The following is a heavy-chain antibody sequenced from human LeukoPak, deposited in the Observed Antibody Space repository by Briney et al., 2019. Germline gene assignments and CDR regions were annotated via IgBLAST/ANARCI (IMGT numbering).Heavy chain of an antibody. Sequence: ASVKVSCKVSGYTLTELSMHWVRQAPGKGLEWMGGFDPEDGETIYAQKFQGRVTMTEDTSTDTAYMELSSLRSEDTAVYYCARKLGGLDTNSWYKAAFDIWGQGTMVTVSS. CDR3: ARKLGGLDTNSWYKAAFDI. CDR2: FDPEDGET. CDR1: GYTLTELS. J-gene: IGHJ3*02. D-gene: IGHD6-13*01. V-gene: IGHV1-24*01.